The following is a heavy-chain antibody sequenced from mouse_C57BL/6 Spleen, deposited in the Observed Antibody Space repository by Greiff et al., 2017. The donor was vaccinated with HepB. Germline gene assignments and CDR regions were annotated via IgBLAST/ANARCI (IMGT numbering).Heavy chain of an antibody. Sequence: VQLQQSGAELVRPGSSVKLSCKASGYTFTSYWMDWVKQRPGQGLEWIGNIYPSDSETHYNQKFKDKATLTVDKSSSTAYMQLSSLTSEDSAVYYCARRNGGAMDYWGQGTSVTVSS. CDR2: IYPSDSET. J-gene: IGHJ4*01. D-gene: IGHD1-1*01. CDR1: GYTFTSYW. CDR3: ARRNGGAMDY. V-gene: IGHV1-61*01.